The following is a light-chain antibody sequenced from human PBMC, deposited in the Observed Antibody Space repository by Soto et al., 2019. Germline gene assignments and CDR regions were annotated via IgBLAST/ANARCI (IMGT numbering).Light chain of an antibody. CDR1: QSVSSSY. CDR3: QQYKNWLTWT. J-gene: IGKJ1*01. V-gene: IGKV3D-15*01. CDR2: GAS. Sequence: EIVLTQSPGTLSLSPGERATLSCSASQSVSSSYLAWYQQKPGQAPRLLIYGASSRATGIPARFSGSGSGTEFTLTISSLQSEDFAVYYCQQYKNWLTWTFGQGTKVDI.